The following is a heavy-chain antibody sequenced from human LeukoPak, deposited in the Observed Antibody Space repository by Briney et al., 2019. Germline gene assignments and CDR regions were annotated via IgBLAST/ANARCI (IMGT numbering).Heavy chain of an antibody. D-gene: IGHD6-13*01. CDR1: GFTFNSYW. Sequence: GSLRLSCAASGFTFNSYWMHWVRQAPGKGLVWVSQINNDGSTTRYADSVKGRFTISRDNAENTLYLQMNSLRAEDAAVYYCARGYSSSWYNWLDPWGQGTLVTVSS. V-gene: IGHV3-74*01. CDR2: INNDGSTT. CDR3: ARGYSSSWYNWLDP. J-gene: IGHJ5*02.